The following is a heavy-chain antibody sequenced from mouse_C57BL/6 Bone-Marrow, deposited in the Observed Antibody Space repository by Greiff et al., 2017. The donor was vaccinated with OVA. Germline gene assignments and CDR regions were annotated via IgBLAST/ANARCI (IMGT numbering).Heavy chain of an antibody. D-gene: IGHD1-1*01. CDR2: ISSGGDYI. CDR1: GFTFSSYA. V-gene: IGHV5-9-1*02. CDR3: TREGVITTVVAHWYFDV. J-gene: IGHJ1*03. Sequence: EVMLVESGEGLVKPGGSLKLSCAASGFTFSSYAMSWVRQTPEKRLEWVAYISSGGDYIYYADTVKGRFTISRDNARNTLYLQMSSLKSEDTAMYYCTREGVITTVVAHWYFDVWGTGTTVTVSS.